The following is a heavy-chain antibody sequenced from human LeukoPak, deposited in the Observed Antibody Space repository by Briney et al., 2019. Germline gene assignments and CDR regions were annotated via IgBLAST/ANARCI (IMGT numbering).Heavy chain of an antibody. Sequence: SETLSLTCTVSGGSISSGDYYWSWIRQPPGKGLEWIGYIYYSGSTYYNPSLKSRVTISVDTSKNQFSLKLSPVTAADTAVYYCARGDPTFRTGGWYFDLWGRGTLVTVSS. J-gene: IGHJ2*01. D-gene: IGHD3-16*01. CDR1: GGSISSGDYY. V-gene: IGHV4-30-4*01. CDR2: IYYSGST. CDR3: ARGDPTFRTGGWYFDL.